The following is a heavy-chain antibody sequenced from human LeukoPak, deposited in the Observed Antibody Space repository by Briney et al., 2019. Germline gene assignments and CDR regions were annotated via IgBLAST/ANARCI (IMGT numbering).Heavy chain of an antibody. CDR3: TRYYYDGSGYYYLFDY. V-gene: IGHV3-73*01. Sequence: GGSLKLSCAASGFTFRGAAMHWVRQASGKGLECVCRIRSKTNSYATAYAASVKGRLTISRDDSKNTAHLQMKSLKTEDTAVYYCTRYYYDGSGYYYLFDYWGQGTLVTVSS. J-gene: IGHJ4*02. D-gene: IGHD3-22*01. CDR2: IRSKTNSYAT. CDR1: GFTFRGAA.